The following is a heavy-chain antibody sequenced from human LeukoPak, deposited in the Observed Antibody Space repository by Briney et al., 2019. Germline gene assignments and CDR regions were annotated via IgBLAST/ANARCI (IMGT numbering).Heavy chain of an antibody. D-gene: IGHD3-9*01. Sequence: PGGSLRLSCAASGFTFSSYSMNWVRQAPGKGLEWVSSISSSSSYIYYADSVKGRFTISRDNAKNSLYLQMNSLIAEDTAVYYCARVGHYDILTGHAFDIWGQGTMVTVSS. J-gene: IGHJ3*02. V-gene: IGHV3-21*01. CDR2: ISSSSSYI. CDR3: ARVGHYDILTGHAFDI. CDR1: GFTFSSYS.